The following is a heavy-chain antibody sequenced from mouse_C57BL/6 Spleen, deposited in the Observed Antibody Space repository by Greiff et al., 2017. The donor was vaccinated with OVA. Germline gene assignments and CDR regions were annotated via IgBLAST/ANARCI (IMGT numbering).Heavy chain of an antibody. CDR3: ARGLDSSDY. D-gene: IGHD3-2*01. Sequence: DVKLQESGPGLVKPSQSLSLTCSVTGYSITSGYYWNWIRQFPGNKLEWMGYISYDGSNNYNPSLKNRISITRDTSKNQFFLKLNSVTTEDTATYYCARGLDSSDYWGQGTTLTVSS. J-gene: IGHJ2*01. V-gene: IGHV3-6*01. CDR1: GYSITSGYY. CDR2: ISYDGSN.